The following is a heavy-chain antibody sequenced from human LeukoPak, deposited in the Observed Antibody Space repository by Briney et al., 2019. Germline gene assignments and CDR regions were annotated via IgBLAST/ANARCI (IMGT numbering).Heavy chain of an antibody. CDR2: ISYDGNNK. J-gene: IGHJ5*02. Sequence: GGSLRLSCAASGFTFSSHAMHWVRQAPGKGLEWVAVISYDGNNKYYGDSVKGRFTISRDNSKNTLYLQMNSLRAEDTALYFCARNISGGALKWFDPWGQGTLVTASS. V-gene: IGHV3-30-3*01. CDR1: GFTFSSHA. D-gene: IGHD3-3*02. CDR3: ARNISGGALKWFDP.